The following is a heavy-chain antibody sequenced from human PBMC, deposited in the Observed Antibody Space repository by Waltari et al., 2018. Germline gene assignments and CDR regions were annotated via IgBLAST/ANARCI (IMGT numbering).Heavy chain of an antibody. Sequence: EVQLVESGGGLVKPGGSLRLSCAASGFTFSSYSMNWVRQAPWKGLEWVSSISSSSSYIYYADSVKGRFTISRDNAKNSLYLQMNSLRAEDTAVYYCAREGSGSGSYLRTGDAFDIWGQGTMVTVSS. CDR3: AREGSGSGSYLRTGDAFDI. V-gene: IGHV3-21*01. CDR1: GFTFSSYS. J-gene: IGHJ3*02. CDR2: ISSSSSYI. D-gene: IGHD3-10*01.